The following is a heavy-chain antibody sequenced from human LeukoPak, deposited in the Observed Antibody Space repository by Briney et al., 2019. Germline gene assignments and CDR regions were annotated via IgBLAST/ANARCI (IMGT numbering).Heavy chain of an antibody. CDR1: GYTFTGYY. CDR3: ASLDSGSYYGLDY. D-gene: IGHD1-26*01. Sequence: ASVKVSCKASGYTFTGYYMHWMRQAPGQGLEWMGWINPNSGGTNYAQKFQGRVTMTRDTSISTASMELRRLRSDDTAVYYCASLDSGSYYGLDYWGQGTLVTVSS. J-gene: IGHJ4*02. CDR2: INPNSGGT. V-gene: IGHV1-2*02.